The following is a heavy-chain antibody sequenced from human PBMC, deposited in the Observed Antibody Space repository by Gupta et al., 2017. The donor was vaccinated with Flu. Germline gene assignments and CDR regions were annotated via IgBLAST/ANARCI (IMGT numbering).Heavy chain of an antibody. CDR1: GFTFSSYE. D-gene: IGHD6-13*01. V-gene: IGHV3-48*03. J-gene: IGHJ4*02. Sequence: EVQLVESGGGLVQPGGSLRLSCAASGFTFSSYEMNWVRQAPGKGLEWVSYISSSGSTIYYADSVKGRFTISRDNAKNSLYLQMNSLRAEDTAVYYCAREAGIAAAIDYWGQGTLVTVSS. CDR3: AREAGIAAAIDY. CDR2: ISSSGSTI.